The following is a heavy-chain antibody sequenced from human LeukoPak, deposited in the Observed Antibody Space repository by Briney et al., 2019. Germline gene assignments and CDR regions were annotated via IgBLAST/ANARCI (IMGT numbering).Heavy chain of an antibody. Sequence: PSETLSLTCTVSVDSINSSSYYWGWIRQPPGKGLELIVSIYYSGNTYYNPSLKSQVTKSADKPKNQFPLKLTSVPAADTAVYYCARQVLAYCTGGRCYGYFDSWGQGTLVSVSS. J-gene: IGHJ4*02. D-gene: IGHD2-15*01. CDR1: VDSINSSSYY. CDR2: IYYSGNT. V-gene: IGHV4-39*01. CDR3: ARQVLAYCTGGRCYGYFDS.